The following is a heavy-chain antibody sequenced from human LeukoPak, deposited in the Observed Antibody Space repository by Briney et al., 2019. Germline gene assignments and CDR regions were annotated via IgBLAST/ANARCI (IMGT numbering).Heavy chain of an antibody. CDR1: GFTFSSYG. D-gene: IGHD4-17*01. CDR3: AKALGGFTVTTTPFDY. V-gene: IGHV3-30*18. Sequence: PGGSLRLSCAASGFTFSSYGMHWVRQAPGKGLEWVAVISYDGSNKYYADSVKGRFTISRDNSKNTLYLRMNSLRAEDTAVYYCAKALGGFTVTTTPFDYWGQGTLVTVSS. J-gene: IGHJ4*02. CDR2: ISYDGSNK.